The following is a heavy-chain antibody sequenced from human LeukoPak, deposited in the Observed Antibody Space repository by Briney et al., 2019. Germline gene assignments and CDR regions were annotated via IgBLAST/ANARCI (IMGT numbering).Heavy chain of an antibody. Sequence: ASVKVSCKASGGTFSSYAISWVRQAPGQGLEGMGGIIPIFGTANYAQKFQGRVTITTDESTSTAYMELSSLRSEDTAVCSCATNHLGWAYAFDIGGQGTMVTVSS. D-gene: IGHD6-19*01. CDR1: GGTFSSYA. CDR2: IIPIFGTA. J-gene: IGHJ3*02. CDR3: ATNHLGWAYAFDI. V-gene: IGHV1-69*05.